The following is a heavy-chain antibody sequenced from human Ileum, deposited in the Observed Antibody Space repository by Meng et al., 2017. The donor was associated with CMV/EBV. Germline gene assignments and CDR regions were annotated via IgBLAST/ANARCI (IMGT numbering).Heavy chain of an antibody. CDR2: MKEDGTEI. V-gene: IGHV3-7*01. CDR1: GFPFGAYT. CDR3: AKGGASRFES. D-gene: IGHD4/OR15-4a*01. J-gene: IGHJ4*02. Sequence: GESLKISCAAFGFPFGAYTMSWVRQAPGKGLEWVARMKEDGTEIYYVDSVKGRFTISRDNAKNSLYLQMNILRAEDTAVYYCAKGGASRFESWGQGTLVTVSS.